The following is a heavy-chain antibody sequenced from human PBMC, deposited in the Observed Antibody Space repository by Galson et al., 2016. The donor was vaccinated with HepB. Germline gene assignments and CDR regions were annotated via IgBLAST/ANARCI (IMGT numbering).Heavy chain of an antibody. CDR2: ISYDGSKK. J-gene: IGHJ4*02. V-gene: IGHV3-30*04. D-gene: IGHD1-26*01. CDR3: AAWSGDTFDN. CDR1: EFAFSSFA. Sequence: SLRLSCAASEFAFSSFAMHWVRQAPGKGLEWVALISYDGSKKYYADSVKGRFTISRDNSKNTLYLQMSGLRTEDTAVYYCAAWSGDTFDNWGQGTLVTVSS.